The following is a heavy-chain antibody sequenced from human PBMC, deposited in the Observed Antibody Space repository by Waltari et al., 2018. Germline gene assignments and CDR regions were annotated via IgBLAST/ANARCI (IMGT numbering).Heavy chain of an antibody. CDR2: ITRDRFSI. J-gene: IGHJ4*02. CDR3: AREYYYDGSTYYQ. V-gene: IGHV3-21*01. D-gene: IGHD3-22*01. Sequence: VQLVESGGGLVKSGGSLRLSCEASGFLFSSYNMNWVRQAPGKVLAWWSSITRDRFSIYYADSVKGRFTVSRDNAKNSLYVQMNNLGAEDTAVYYCAREYYYDGSTYYQWGQGTLVTVSS. CDR1: GFLFSSYN.